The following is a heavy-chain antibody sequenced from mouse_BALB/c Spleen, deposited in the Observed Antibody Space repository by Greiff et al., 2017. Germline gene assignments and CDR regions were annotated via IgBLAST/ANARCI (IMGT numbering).Heavy chain of an antibody. CDR2: INPSNGGT. CDR1: GYIFTSYY. D-gene: IGHD2-2*01. J-gene: IGHJ4*01. CDR3: TRVEFYAGYAGYAMDY. V-gene: IGHV1S81*02. Sequence: QVQLQQPGAEPVKPGASVKLSCKASGYIFTSYYMYWVKQRPGQGLEWIGGINPSNGGTNFNEKFKSKATLTVDKSSSTAYMQLSSLTSEDSAVYDGTRVEFYAGYAGYAMDYWGQGTSVTVSS.